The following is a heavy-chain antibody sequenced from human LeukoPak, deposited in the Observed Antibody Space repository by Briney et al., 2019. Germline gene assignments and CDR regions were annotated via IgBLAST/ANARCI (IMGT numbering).Heavy chain of an antibody. Sequence: PGGSLRLSCAASGFTFSSCWMSWVRQAPGKGLEWVANIKQDGSEKYYVDSVKGRFTISRDNAKNSLYLQMNSLRAEDTAVYYCARQDRQLAVDYWGQGTLVTVSS. CDR1: GFTFSSCW. D-gene: IGHD6-6*01. CDR2: IKQDGSEK. CDR3: ARQDRQLAVDY. J-gene: IGHJ4*02. V-gene: IGHV3-7*01.